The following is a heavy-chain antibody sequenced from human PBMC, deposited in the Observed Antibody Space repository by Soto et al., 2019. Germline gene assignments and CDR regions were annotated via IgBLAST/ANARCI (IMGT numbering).Heavy chain of an antibody. CDR2: GGSGGST. CDR1: GFSFSTYG. V-gene: IGHV3-23*01. CDR3: VKFRGRAYHYYYMAV. J-gene: IGHJ6*03. Sequence: DVQLLESGGGLAQRGGSLRLSCAASGFSFSTYGMTWVRQARGKGLEWVSYGGSGGSTYYADSVKGRFTISRDNSKNTLYLQMHSLRAEDTAVYYCVKFRGRAYHYYYMAVWGNGTTVTVSS. D-gene: IGHD3-16*01.